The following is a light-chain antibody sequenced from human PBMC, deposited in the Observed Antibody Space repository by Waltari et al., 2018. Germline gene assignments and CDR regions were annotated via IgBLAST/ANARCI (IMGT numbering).Light chain of an antibody. Sequence: EIVLTQSPGTLSLSPGERATLSCRASQSISRFLAWYQQKPGQAPRLLIYAASSRATGIPYRFSGSGSGTDFSLTITRLEPEDFAVYFCQNHERLPAVFGQGTKVEIK. CDR1: QSISRF. V-gene: IGKV3-20*01. CDR2: AAS. J-gene: IGKJ1*01. CDR3: QNHERLPAV.